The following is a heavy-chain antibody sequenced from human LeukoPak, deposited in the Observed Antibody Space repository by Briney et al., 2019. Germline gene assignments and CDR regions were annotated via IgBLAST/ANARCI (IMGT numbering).Heavy chain of an antibody. Sequence: GGSLRLACAASGFTLSTYWMNWVRQAPGKGLEWVATIKQDGSEKYYVDSVKGRFTISRDNAKNSLYLQMNSLRAEDTAVYYCARDRNTDFWSGYYTNYCDYWGQGTLVTVSS. J-gene: IGHJ4*02. CDR3: ARDRNTDFWSGYYTNYCDY. V-gene: IGHV3-7*01. CDR1: GFTLSTYW. CDR2: IKQDGSEK. D-gene: IGHD3-3*01.